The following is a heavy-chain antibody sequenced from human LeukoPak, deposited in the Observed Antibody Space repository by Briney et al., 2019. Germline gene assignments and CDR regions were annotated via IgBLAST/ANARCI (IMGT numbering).Heavy chain of an antibody. CDR1: GFTFDDYA. CDR2: ISWNSGSI. D-gene: IGHD4-23*01. Sequence: GRSLRLSCAASGFTFDDYAMHWVRQAPGKGLEWVSGISWNSGSIGYADSVKGRFTISRDNAKNSLYLQMNSLRAEDTALYYCAKEGGNLGAFDIWGQGTMVTVSS. V-gene: IGHV3-9*01. J-gene: IGHJ3*02. CDR3: AKEGGNLGAFDI.